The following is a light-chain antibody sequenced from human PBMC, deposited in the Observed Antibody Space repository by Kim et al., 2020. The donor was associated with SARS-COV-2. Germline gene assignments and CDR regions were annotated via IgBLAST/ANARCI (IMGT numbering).Light chain of an antibody. J-gene: IGLJ3*02. Sequence: GQSITISCTGTSSDVGGYNYVSWYQQHPGKAPKLMIYDVSNRPSGVSNHFSGSKSGNTASLSISGLQTEDEADYYCSSYTSSNTVVFGGGTQLTVL. CDR3: SSYTSSNTVV. CDR1: SSDVGGYNY. V-gene: IGLV2-14*03. CDR2: DVS.